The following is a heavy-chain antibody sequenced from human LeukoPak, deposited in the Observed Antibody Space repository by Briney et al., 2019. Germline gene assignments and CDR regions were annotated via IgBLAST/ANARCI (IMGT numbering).Heavy chain of an antibody. CDR3: ARQIVVVPRVAFDI. Sequence: SETLSLTCAVSGYSISSGYYWGWIRQPPGKGLEWIGSIYHSGSTYYNPSLKSRVTISVDTSKNQFSPKLSSVTAADTAVYYCARQIVVVPRVAFDIWGQGTMVTVSS. CDR2: IYHSGST. CDR1: GYSISSGYY. D-gene: IGHD2-2*01. V-gene: IGHV4-38-2*01. J-gene: IGHJ3*02.